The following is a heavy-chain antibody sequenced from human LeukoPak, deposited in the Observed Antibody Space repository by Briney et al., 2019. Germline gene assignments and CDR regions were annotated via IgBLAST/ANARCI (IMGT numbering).Heavy chain of an antibody. CDR1: GYTFTSYG. D-gene: IGHD1-26*01. CDR3: ARDHSGSYLDAFDI. Sequence: GASVKVSCKASGYTFTSYGISWVRQAPGQGLEWMGWISAYNGNTNYAQKLQGRATMTTDTSTSTAYMELRSLRSDDTAVYYCARDHSGSYLDAFDIWGQGTMVTVSS. J-gene: IGHJ3*02. CDR2: ISAYNGNT. V-gene: IGHV1-18*01.